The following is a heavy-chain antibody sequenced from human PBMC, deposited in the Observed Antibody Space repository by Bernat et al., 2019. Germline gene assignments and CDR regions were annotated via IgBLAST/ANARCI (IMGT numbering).Heavy chain of an antibody. Sequence: EVQLVESGGGLVQPGGSLRLSCAASGFTFSSYSMNWVRQAPGKGLEWVSYISSCSSTISYAGSVKGCFTISRDNAKNSLYLQMNSLRDEDTAVYYCASGDYYGSARAFDYWGQGTLVTVSS. D-gene: IGHD3-10*01. V-gene: IGHV3-48*02. J-gene: IGHJ4*02. CDR3: ASGDYYGSARAFDY. CDR2: ISSCSSTI. CDR1: GFTFSSYS.